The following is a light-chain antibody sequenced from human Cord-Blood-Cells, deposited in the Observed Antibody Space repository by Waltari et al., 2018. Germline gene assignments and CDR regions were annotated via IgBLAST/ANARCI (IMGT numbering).Light chain of an antibody. CDR2: DVS. Sequence: QSALTQPASVSGSPGQSITISCTGNSSDVGGYNYVSWYQQHPGKAPKLMIYDVSKRPSGVSNRFSGSKSGNTASLTISGLQAEDEADYYCSSYTSSSTVVFGGGTKLTVL. CDR3: SSYTSSSTVV. V-gene: IGLV2-14*01. J-gene: IGLJ2*01. CDR1: SSDVGGYNY.